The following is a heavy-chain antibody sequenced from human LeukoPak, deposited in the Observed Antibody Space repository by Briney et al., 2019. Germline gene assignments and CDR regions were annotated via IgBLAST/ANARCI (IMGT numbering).Heavy chain of an antibody. D-gene: IGHD4-17*01. CDR3: ARGGLIDDYGDPTYYYYYGMDV. Sequence: GASVKVSCKASGYTFTSYDINWVRQATGQGLEWMGWMNPNSGNTGYAQKFQGRVTMTRNTSISTAYMELSSLRSEDTAVYYCARGGLIDDYGDPTYYYYYGMDVWGQGTTVTVSS. CDR1: GYTFTSYD. J-gene: IGHJ6*02. V-gene: IGHV1-8*01. CDR2: MNPNSGNT.